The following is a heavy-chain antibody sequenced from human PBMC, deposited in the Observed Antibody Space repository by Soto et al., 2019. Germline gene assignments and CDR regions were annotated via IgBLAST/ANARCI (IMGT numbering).Heavy chain of an antibody. Sequence: TLSLTCTVSGGSISSGGYYWSWIRQHPGKGLEWIGYIYYSGSTYYNPSLKCRVTISVDTSKNQFSLKLSSVTAADTAVYYCASRLPLNDYDDSPGVFDYWGQGTLVTVSS. V-gene: IGHV4-31*03. CDR1: GGSISSGGYY. J-gene: IGHJ4*02. CDR3: ASRLPLNDYDDSPGVFDY. CDR2: IYYSGST. D-gene: IGHD4-17*01.